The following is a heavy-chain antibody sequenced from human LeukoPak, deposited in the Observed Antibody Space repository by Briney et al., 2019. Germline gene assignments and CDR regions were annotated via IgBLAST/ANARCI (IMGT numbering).Heavy chain of an antibody. V-gene: IGHV3-23*01. J-gene: IGHJ4*02. D-gene: IGHD1-26*01. CDR3: AKDFQGFPLVGTNY. Sequence: PGGSLRLSCAASGFTFSSYAMSWVRQAPGKGLEWVSTISDSGGSTYYADSLKGRFTISRDNSKNTLYLQMNSLRAEDTAVYYCAKDFQGFPLVGTNYWGQGTLVTVSS. CDR2: ISDSGGST. CDR1: GFTFSSYA.